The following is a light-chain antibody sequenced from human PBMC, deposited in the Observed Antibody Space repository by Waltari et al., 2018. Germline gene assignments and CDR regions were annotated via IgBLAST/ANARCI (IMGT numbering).Light chain of an antibody. J-gene: IGKJ1*01. CDR1: QSISSW. Sequence: IQMTQAPSTLSASVGDRVTIPCRASQSISSWLTWYQQKPGKAPKLLIYKASSLESGVPSRFSGSGSGTEFTLTISSLQPDDFATYYCQQYNSYSPRTFGQGTKVEIK. CDR2: KAS. V-gene: IGKV1-5*03. CDR3: QQYNSYSPRT.